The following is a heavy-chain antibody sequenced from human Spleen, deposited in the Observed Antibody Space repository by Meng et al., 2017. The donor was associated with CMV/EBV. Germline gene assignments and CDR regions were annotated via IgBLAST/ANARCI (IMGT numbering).Heavy chain of an antibody. CDR3: ARYVFDSSSLYSNWFDP. V-gene: IGHV4-31*02. J-gene: IGHJ5*02. D-gene: IGHD3-22*01. Sequence: GQLEESGPGLVTPSQALSLTWTVSGGSISSGTYYWGWIRQLPGKGLEWIAYIHYSGSTYYSPSLKSRVTISVDTSRNQLSLKLSSMTAADTAVYYCARYVFDSSSLYSNWFDPWGQGTLVTVSS. CDR2: IHYSGST. CDR1: GGSISSGTYY.